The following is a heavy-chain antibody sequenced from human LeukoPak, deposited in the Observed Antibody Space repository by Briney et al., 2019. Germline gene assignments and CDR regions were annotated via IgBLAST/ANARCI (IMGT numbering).Heavy chain of an antibody. D-gene: IGHD3-22*01. CDR3: AREKPMIKNLPTYY. V-gene: IGHV1-3*01. J-gene: IGHJ4*02. CDR2: INAGNGNT. CDR1: GYTFTSYD. Sequence: ASVKVSCKASGYTFTSYDINWVRQATGQGLEWMGWINAGNGNTKYSQKFQGRVTITRDTSASTAYMELSSLRSEDTAVYYCAREKPMIKNLPTYYWGQGTLVTVSS.